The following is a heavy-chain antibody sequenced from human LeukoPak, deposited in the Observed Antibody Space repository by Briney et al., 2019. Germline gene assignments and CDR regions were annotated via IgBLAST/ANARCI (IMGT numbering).Heavy chain of an antibody. CDR3: ARDRKYCSSTSCYPEDAFDI. CDR1: GGSISSYY. Sequence: SETLSLTCTVSGGSISSYYWSWIRQPPGKGLEWTGYIYYSGSTNYNPSLKSRVTISVDTSKNQFSLKLSSVTAADTAVYYCARDRKYCSSTSCYPEDAFDIWGQGTMVTVSS. CDR2: IYYSGST. D-gene: IGHD2-2*01. J-gene: IGHJ3*02. V-gene: IGHV4-59*01.